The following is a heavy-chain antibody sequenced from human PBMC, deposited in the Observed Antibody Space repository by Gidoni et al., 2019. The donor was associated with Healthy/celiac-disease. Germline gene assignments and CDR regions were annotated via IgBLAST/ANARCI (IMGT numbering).Heavy chain of an antibody. Sequence: QVQLVQSGAEVKKPGSSVKVSCKASGGTFSSYAISWVRQAPGQGLEWMGGIIPICGTANYAQKFQGRVTITADKSTSTAYMELSSLRSEDTAVYYCAGDAVAARYNNWFDPWGQGTLVTVSS. CDR2: IIPICGTA. CDR3: AGDAVAARYNNWFDP. V-gene: IGHV1-69*06. CDR1: GGTFSSYA. J-gene: IGHJ5*02. D-gene: IGHD6-19*01.